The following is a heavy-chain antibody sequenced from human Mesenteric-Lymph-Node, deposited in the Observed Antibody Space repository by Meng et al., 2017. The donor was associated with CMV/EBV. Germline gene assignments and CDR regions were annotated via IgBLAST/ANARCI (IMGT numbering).Heavy chain of an antibody. V-gene: IGHV3-23*01. Sequence: GESLKISCAASGFTFSSYAMSWVRQAPGKGLEWVSAISGSGGSTYYADSVKGRFTISRDNSKNTLYLQMGSLRAEDTAVYYCAKCEGSKQLDLRSYFYYGMDVWGQGTTVTVSS. CDR2: ISGSGGST. CDR3: AKCEGSKQLDLRSYFYYGMDV. J-gene: IGHJ6*02. CDR1: GFTFSSYA. D-gene: IGHD6-6*01.